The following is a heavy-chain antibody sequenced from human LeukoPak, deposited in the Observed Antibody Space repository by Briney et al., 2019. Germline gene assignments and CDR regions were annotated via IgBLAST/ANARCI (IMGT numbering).Heavy chain of an antibody. Sequence: SQTLSLTCTVSGGSISSYYWSWIRQPPGKGLEWIGYIYYSGSTNYNPSLKSRVTISVDTSKNQFSLKLSSVTAADTAVYYCARARGGYYDFWSGPPAFDIWGQGTMVSVSS. J-gene: IGHJ3*02. CDR1: GGSISSYY. D-gene: IGHD3-3*01. V-gene: IGHV4-59*01. CDR2: IYYSGST. CDR3: ARARGGYYDFWSGPPAFDI.